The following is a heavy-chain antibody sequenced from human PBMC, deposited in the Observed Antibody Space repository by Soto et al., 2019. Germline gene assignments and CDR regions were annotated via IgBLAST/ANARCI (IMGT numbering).Heavy chain of an antibody. J-gene: IGHJ5*01. D-gene: IGHD1-26*01. CDR3: AKEMYDISWYAGALDS. CDR2: LNWRGDNV. V-gene: IGHV3-9*01. Sequence: PGGSLRLSCTASGFAFDRFAMHWVRQIPGEGLQWVAGLNWRGDNVAYADSVKGRFTISRNNAEKSLSLQMSSLRPEDTGLYYCAKEMYDISWYAGALDSCGHGITVAVSS. CDR1: GFAFDRFA.